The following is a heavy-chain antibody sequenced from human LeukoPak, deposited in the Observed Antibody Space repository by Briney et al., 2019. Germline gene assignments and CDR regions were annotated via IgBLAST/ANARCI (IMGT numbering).Heavy chain of an antibody. CDR2: IGGSGGST. V-gene: IGHV3-23*01. Sequence: GGSLRLSRAASGFTFSSYAMSWVRQAPGKGLEWVSAIGGSGGSTYYADSVKGRFTISRDNSKNTLYLQMNSLRAEDTAVYYCARDLEGVIFSWGQGTLVTVSS. CDR3: ARDLEGVIFS. J-gene: IGHJ5*02. D-gene: IGHD3-10*01. CDR1: GFTFSSYA.